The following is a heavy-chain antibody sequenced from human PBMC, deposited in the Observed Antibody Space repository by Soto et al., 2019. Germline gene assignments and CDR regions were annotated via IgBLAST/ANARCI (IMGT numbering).Heavy chain of an antibody. J-gene: IGHJ4*02. D-gene: IGHD1-7*01. CDR1: GFTFRSYG. V-gene: IGHV3-23*01. CDR2: ISESGSST. CDR3: AKRELADN. Sequence: GVSLRLSCAASGFTFRSYGMSWVRQAPGKGLEWVSGISESGSSTTYADSVKGRFTISRDNSKNTLFLQMNNLRAEDTAIYYCAKRELADNWGQGPLVTVSS.